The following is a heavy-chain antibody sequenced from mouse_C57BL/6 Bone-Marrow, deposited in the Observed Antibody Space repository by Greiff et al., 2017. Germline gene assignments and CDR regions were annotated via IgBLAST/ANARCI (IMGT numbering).Heavy chain of an antibody. J-gene: IGHJ1*03. CDR2: IDPSDSYT. Sequence: QVQLQQPGAELVKPGASVKLSCKASGYTFTSYWMQWVKQRPGQGLEWIGEIDPSDSYTNYNQKFKGKATLTVDTSSSTAYMQLSSLTSEDSAVYYWAREELRLLWYFDVWGTGTTVNVSS. D-gene: IGHD2-12*01. CDR1: GYTFTSYW. V-gene: IGHV1-50*01. CDR3: AREELRLLWYFDV.